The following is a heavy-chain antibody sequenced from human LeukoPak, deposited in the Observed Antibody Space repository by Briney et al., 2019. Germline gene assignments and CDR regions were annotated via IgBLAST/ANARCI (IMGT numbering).Heavy chain of an antibody. V-gene: IGHV4-59*01. D-gene: IGHD3-10*01. J-gene: IGHJ4*02. CDR3: ARGGGSGKTGPIGY. CDR2: ISYSGST. Sequence: SETLSLTCTVSGGSISSYYWSWIRQPPGKGLEWIGYISYSGSTNYNPSLKSRVTISVDTSKNQFSLKLSSVTAADTAVYYCARGGGSGKTGPIGYWGQGTLVTVSS. CDR1: GGSISSYY.